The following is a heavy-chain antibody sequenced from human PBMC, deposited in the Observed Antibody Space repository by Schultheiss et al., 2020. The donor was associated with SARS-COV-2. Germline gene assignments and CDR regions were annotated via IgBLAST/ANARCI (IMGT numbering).Heavy chain of an antibody. Sequence: SETLSLTCTVSGASISSYYWSWIRQPPGKGLEWIGYIYYSGSTNYNPSLKSRVTISVDTSKNQFSLKLSSVTAADTAVYYCARDSIYTPYDYVWGSYRQKYAFDIWGQGTMVTVSS. D-gene: IGHD3-16*02. CDR1: GASISSYY. V-gene: IGHV4-59*01. CDR3: ARDSIYTPYDYVWGSYRQKYAFDI. J-gene: IGHJ3*02. CDR2: IYYSGST.